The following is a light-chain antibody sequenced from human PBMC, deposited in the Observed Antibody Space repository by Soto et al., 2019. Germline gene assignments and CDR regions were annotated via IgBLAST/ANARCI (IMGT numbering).Light chain of an antibody. CDR2: EVS. Sequence: QSALTQPPSASGSPGQSVTISCTGTSSDVGGYNYVSWYQQHPGKAPNLMIYEVSERPSGVPDRFSGSKSSNTASLTVSGLQAEDEADYYCSSYAGSNNFVFGTGTKVTVL. CDR3: SSYAGSNNFV. V-gene: IGLV2-8*01. J-gene: IGLJ1*01. CDR1: SSDVGGYNY.